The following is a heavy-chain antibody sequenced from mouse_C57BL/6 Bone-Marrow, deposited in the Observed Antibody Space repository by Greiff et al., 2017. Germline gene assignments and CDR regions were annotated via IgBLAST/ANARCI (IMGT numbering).Heavy chain of an antibody. D-gene: IGHD3-1*01. CDR2: IDPSDSYT. V-gene: IGHV1-69*01. Sequence: QVQLQQPGAELVMPGASVKLSCKASGYTFTSYWMHWVKQRPGQGLEWIGEIDPSDSYTNYNQKFKGKSTLTVDKSSSTAYMQLSSLTSGDSAVYYCARRGAHRAWFAYWGQGTLVTVSA. CDR1: GYTFTSYW. J-gene: IGHJ3*01. CDR3: ARRGAHRAWFAY.